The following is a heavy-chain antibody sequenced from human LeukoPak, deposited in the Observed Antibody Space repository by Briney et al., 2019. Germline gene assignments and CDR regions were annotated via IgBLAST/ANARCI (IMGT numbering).Heavy chain of an antibody. CDR2: IYYSGST. CDR3: AREGIAADASGANWFDP. J-gene: IGHJ5*02. D-gene: IGHD6-13*01. V-gene: IGHV4-61*01. Sequence: SETLSLTCTVSGGSASSGSYYWSWIRQPPGTGLEWIGYIYYSGSTNYNPSLKSRVTISVDTSKNQFSLKLSSVTAADTAVYYCAREGIAADASGANWFDPWGQGTLVTVSS. CDR1: GGSASSGSYY.